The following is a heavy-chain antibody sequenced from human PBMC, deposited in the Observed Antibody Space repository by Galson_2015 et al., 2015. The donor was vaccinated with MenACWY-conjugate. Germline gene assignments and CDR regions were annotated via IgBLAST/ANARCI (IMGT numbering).Heavy chain of an antibody. V-gene: IGHV3-30*02. CDR3: TREASYSGWPTFDY. CDR2: IRHDGSNK. J-gene: IGHJ4*02. Sequence: SLRLSCAASGFTFSTYGMHWVRQVPGKGLEWLAFIRHDGSNKYYADSVKGRFSVSRDNSKNTLYLQMNSLRAVDTAVYFCTREASYSGWPTFDYWGQGIQVTFSS. D-gene: IGHD6-19*01. CDR1: GFTFSTYG.